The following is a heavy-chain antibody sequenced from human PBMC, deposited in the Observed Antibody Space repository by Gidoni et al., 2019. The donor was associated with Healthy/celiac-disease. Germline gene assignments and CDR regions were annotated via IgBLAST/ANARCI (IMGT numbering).Heavy chain of an antibody. V-gene: IGHV3-30*18. Sequence: QVQLVESGGGVVQPGRSLRLSCAASGFTFSSYGMHWVRQAPGKGLECVAVISYDGSNKYYADSVKGRFTISRDNSKNTLYLQMNSLRAEDTAVYYCAKAGCTYYDFWSGYSSNSYCMDVWGQGTTVTVSS. J-gene: IGHJ6*02. CDR3: AKAGCTYYDFWSGYSSNSYCMDV. CDR1: GFTFSSYG. CDR2: ISYDGSNK. D-gene: IGHD3-3*01.